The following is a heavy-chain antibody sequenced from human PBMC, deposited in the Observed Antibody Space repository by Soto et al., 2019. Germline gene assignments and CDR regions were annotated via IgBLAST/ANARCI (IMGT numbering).Heavy chain of an antibody. CDR3: AKGTMEVITTEFDY. J-gene: IGHJ4*02. CDR2: ISYDGRNK. CDR1: GFTFRSYG. D-gene: IGHD3-22*01. Sequence: GESLKISCAASGFTFRSYGMHWVRQAPGKGLEWVAVISYDGRNKHYADSVKGRFTISRDNAKNSLYLQMNSLRAEDTALYYCAKGTMEVITTEFDYWGQGTLVTVSS. V-gene: IGHV3-30*18.